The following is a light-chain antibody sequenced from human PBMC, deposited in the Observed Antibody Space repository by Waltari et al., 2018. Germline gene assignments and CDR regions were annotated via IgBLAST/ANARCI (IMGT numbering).Light chain of an antibody. Sequence: ETVLTQSPVTLSLSPGEGATLSCKASQSVGSSLAWYQQKPGQAPRLLIYNASNRAAGIPARFSGSGFGTDFTLTISSLEPEDFAVYYCQQRSNWNTFGQGTKLEIK. J-gene: IGKJ2*01. V-gene: IGKV3-11*01. CDR1: QSVGSS. CDR2: NAS. CDR3: QQRSNWNT.